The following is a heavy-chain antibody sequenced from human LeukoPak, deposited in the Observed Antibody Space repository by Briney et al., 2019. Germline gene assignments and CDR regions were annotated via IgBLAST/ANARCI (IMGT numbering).Heavy chain of an antibody. CDR2: ISAYNGNT. Sequence: GASVKVSCKTSSYTFTNYGITWVRQAPGQGLEWLGWISAYNGNTNYAQRLQGRVTMTTDTSTSTAYMDLRSLRSDDTAVYYCARDHGVVVPAAMLDFDYWGQGTLVTVSS. D-gene: IGHD2-2*01. J-gene: IGHJ4*02. CDR3: ARDHGVVVPAAMLDFDY. V-gene: IGHV1-18*01. CDR1: SYTFTNYG.